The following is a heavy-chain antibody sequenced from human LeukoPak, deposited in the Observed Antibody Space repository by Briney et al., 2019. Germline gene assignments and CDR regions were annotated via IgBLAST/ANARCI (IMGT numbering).Heavy chain of an antibody. Sequence: ASVKVSCKASGYTFTGYYMHWVRQAPGQGLEWMGRINPNSGGTNYAQKLQGRVTMTTDTSTSTAYMELRSLRSDDTAVYYCARDARSTPGYSSGWEIDYWGQGTLVTVSS. CDR1: GYTFTGYY. J-gene: IGHJ4*02. CDR2: INPNSGGT. CDR3: ARDARSTPGYSSGWEIDY. D-gene: IGHD6-19*01. V-gene: IGHV1-2*06.